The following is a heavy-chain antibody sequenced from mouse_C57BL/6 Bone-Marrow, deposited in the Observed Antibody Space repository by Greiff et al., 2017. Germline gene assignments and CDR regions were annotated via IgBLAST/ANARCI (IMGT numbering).Heavy chain of an antibody. CDR1: GFNIKDYY. V-gene: IGHV14-1*01. CDR3: TTSLYGSSPAWFAY. Sequence: DVQLQESGAELVRPGASVKLSCTASGFNIKDYYMHWVKQRPEQGLEWIGRIDPEDGDTEYAPKFQGKATMTADTSSNTAYLQLSSLTSEDTAVYYCTTSLYGSSPAWFAYWGQGTLVTVSA. CDR2: IDPEDGDT. J-gene: IGHJ3*01. D-gene: IGHD1-1*01.